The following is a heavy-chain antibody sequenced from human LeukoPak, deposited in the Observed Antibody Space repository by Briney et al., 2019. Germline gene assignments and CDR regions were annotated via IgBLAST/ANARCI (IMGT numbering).Heavy chain of an antibody. CDR2: IYYSGST. D-gene: IGHD3-9*01. V-gene: IGHV4-59*01. Sequence: PSETLSLTCTVSGGSISSYYWSWIRQSPGKGLEWIGYIYYSGSTNYNPSLKSRVTISVDTSKNQFSLKLSSVTAADTAVYYCARGQLRYFAWSSYDAFDIWGQGTMVTVSS. CDR1: GGSISSYY. CDR3: ARGQLRYFAWSSYDAFDI. J-gene: IGHJ3*02.